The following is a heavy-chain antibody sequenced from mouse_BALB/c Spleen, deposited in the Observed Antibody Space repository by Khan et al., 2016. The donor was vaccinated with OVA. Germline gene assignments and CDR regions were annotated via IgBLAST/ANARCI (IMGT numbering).Heavy chain of an antibody. CDR3: ARDRIDY. V-gene: IGHV1-7*01. Sequence: VQLQQSGAELAKPGASVKMSCKASCYTFTTYWMHWVKQRPGQGLEWIGYINPTSAYTDYNEKFKDKATWSADKSSSKAYMQLSSLTSEDSAVYYCARDRIDYWGQGTTLTVSS. CDR2: INPTSAYT. J-gene: IGHJ2*01. CDR1: CYTFTTYW.